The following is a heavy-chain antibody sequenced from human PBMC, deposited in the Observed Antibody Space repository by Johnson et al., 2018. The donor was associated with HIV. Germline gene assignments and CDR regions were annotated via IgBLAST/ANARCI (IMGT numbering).Heavy chain of an antibody. CDR2: IKSKSDGGTT. CDR3: TTDLIVVIPIGAFDV. Sequence: VQLVESGGGLVKPGGSLRLSCAASGFTFSNAWMSWVRQAPGTGLEWVGRIKSKSDGGTTDYAAPVKGRFTISRDDSKNTLYLQMNSLKTEDTAVYYCTTDLIVVIPIGAFDVWGQGTTVTV. V-gene: IGHV3-15*01. CDR1: GFTFSNAW. J-gene: IGHJ3*01. D-gene: IGHD3-16*01.